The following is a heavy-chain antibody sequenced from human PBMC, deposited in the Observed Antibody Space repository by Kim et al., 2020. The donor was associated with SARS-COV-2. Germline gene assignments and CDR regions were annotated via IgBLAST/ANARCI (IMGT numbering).Heavy chain of an antibody. D-gene: IGHD3-22*01. CDR1: GFTFSRYW. CDR2: IYSDGSGT. CDR3: ARRGVDSSGTYYFDY. Sequence: GGSLRLSCAASGFTFSRYWMHWVRQPPGKGLVWVSRIYSDGSGTSYADSVKGRFTISRDNAKNTLYLQMNSLRAEDTALYYCARRGVDSSGTYYFDYWGQGTLVTVSS. V-gene: IGHV3-74*01. J-gene: IGHJ4*02.